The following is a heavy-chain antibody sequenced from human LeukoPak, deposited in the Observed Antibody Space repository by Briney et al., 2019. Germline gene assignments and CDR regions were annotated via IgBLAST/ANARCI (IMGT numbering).Heavy chain of an antibody. CDR3: AREYCSSTSCYFNYYYGMDV. J-gene: IGHJ6*02. D-gene: IGHD2-2*01. CDR2: ISYDGSNK. V-gene: IGHV3-30*03. Sequence: GGSLRLSCAASGFSFSSYGMHWVRQAPGKGLEWVAVISYDGSNKYYADSVKGRFTISRDNSKNTLYLQMNSLRAEDTAVYYCAREYCSSTSCYFNYYYGMDVWGQGTTVTVSS. CDR1: GFSFSSYG.